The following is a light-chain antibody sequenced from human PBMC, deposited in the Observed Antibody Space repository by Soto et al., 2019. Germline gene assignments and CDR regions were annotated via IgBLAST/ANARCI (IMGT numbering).Light chain of an antibody. Sequence: EIVLTQSPGTLSLSPGERATLSCRASQSVTSSYLAWYQQKPGQAPRLLIYGASSRATGIPDRFSGSGSGTDFTLTSSRLEPEEFAVYYCQQYGGSPWTFGQGTKVAIK. CDR2: GAS. V-gene: IGKV3-20*01. J-gene: IGKJ1*01. CDR3: QQYGGSPWT. CDR1: QSVTSSY.